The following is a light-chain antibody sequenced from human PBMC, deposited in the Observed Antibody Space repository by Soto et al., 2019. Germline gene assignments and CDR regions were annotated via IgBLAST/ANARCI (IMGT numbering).Light chain of an antibody. V-gene: IGLV1-40*01. CDR3: QSYDSSLSGWV. CDR2: GNS. J-gene: IGLJ3*02. CDR1: SSNIGAGYD. Sequence: QSVLTQPPSVSGAPGQRVTISCTGSSSNIGAGYDVHWYQQLPGTAPKLLIYGNSNRPSGVPDRFSGSKSGTSASLAITGXXXXXXXXYXCQSYDSSLSGWVFGGGTKL.